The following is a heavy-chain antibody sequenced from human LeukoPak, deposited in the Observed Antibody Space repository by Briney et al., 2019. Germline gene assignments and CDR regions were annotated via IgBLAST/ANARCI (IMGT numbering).Heavy chain of an antibody. Sequence: GGPLRLSCAASGFTFRTFGMHWVRQAPGKGLEWVSAISGSGGSTYYADSVKGRFTISRDNSKNTLYLQMNSLRAEDTAVYYCAKRHFDYWGQGALVTVSS. CDR3: AKRHFDY. J-gene: IGHJ4*02. V-gene: IGHV3-23*01. CDR1: GFTFRTFG. CDR2: ISGSGGST.